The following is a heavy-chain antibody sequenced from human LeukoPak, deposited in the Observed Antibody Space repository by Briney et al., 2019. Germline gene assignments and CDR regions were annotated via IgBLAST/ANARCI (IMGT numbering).Heavy chain of an antibody. D-gene: IGHD2-8*01. CDR2: IYSSGST. J-gene: IGHJ3*02. CDR1: GVSISSSSYY. V-gene: IGHV4-39*01. CDR3: ARVNANAFDI. Sequence: PSETLSLTCNVSGVSISSSSYYWGWIRQPPGKGLEWIGSIYSSGSTYYNSSLKSRVTISIDTSKNQVSLKMSSVTAADTAVYYCARVNANAFDIWGQGTMVTVSS.